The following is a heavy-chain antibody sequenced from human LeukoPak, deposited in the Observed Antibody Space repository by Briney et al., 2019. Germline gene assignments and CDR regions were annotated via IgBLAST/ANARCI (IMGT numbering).Heavy chain of an antibody. Sequence: ASVTVSCKASGYMFTHYYMHWVRQAPGQGLEWMGLITSSGGDTIYAQKFEGRVTMTRDTSAKTVYMELSSLTSEDTAVYYCARDLRRSGYNWGCDHWGQGTLVTVSP. V-gene: IGHV1-46*01. CDR3: ARDLRRSGYNWGCDH. CDR1: GYMFTHYY. J-gene: IGHJ4*02. D-gene: IGHD5-24*01. CDR2: ITSSGGDT.